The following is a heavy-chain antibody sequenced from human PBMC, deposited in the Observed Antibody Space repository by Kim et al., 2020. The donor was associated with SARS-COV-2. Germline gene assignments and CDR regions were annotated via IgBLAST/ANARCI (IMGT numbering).Heavy chain of an antibody. D-gene: IGHD3-10*01. Sequence: GGSLRLSCAASGFTFDDYAMHWVRQAPGKGLEWVSGISWNSGSIGYADSVKGRFTISRDNAKNSLYLQMNSLRAEDTALYYCAKDMNYYGSGSYYNGGGYYYYYGMDVWCQGTTVTVSS. CDR1: GFTFDDYA. CDR2: ISWNSGSI. V-gene: IGHV3-9*01. CDR3: AKDMNYYGSGSYYNGGGYYYYYGMDV. J-gene: IGHJ6*02.